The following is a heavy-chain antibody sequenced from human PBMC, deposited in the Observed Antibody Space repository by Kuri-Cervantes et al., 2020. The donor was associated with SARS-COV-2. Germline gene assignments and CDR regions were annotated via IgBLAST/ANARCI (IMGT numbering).Heavy chain of an antibody. J-gene: IGHJ3*02. CDR2: INPNSDVT. D-gene: IGHD5-18*01. Sequence: ASVKVSCKASGYTLTGYYIHWVRQAPGQGLEWMGWINPNSDVTNYAQKFQGRVIMTRDTSINTAYMELSRLRGDDTALYYCAREKPSANAFDIWGRGTVVTVSS. V-gene: IGHV1-2*02. CDR3: AREKPSANAFDI. CDR1: GYTLTGYY.